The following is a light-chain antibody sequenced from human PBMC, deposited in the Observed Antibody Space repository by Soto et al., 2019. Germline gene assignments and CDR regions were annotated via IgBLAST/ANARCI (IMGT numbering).Light chain of an antibody. CDR3: QQYGST. CDR1: QNISNY. J-gene: IGKJ1*01. Sequence: IVLTQPPATLSLSAGKRATLSCRASQNISNYLIWYQQKPGQAPRLLIYGASSRATGIPDRFSGSGSGTDFTLTISRLEPEDFAVYYCQQYGSTFGQGTKVDI. CDR2: GAS. V-gene: IGKV3-20*01.